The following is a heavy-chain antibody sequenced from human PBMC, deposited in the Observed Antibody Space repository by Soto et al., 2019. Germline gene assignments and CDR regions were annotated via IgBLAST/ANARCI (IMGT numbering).Heavy chain of an antibody. J-gene: IGHJ4*02. Sequence: SETLSLTCAVYGGSFSAYYLSWIRQPPGKGLEWIGEINHSGSTNYNPSLKSRVTISVDTSKNQFSLKLSSVTAADTAVYYCARRKSFDYWGQGTLVTVSS. CDR3: ARRKSFDY. CDR1: GGSFSAYY. CDR2: INHSGST. V-gene: IGHV4-34*01.